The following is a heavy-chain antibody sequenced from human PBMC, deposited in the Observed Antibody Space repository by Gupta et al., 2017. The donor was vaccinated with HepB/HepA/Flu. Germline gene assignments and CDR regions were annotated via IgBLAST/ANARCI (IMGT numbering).Heavy chain of an antibody. CDR2: IYYSGST. CDR1: GGSISRGGYY. Sequence: QVQLQESGPGLVKPSQTLSLTCTVSGGSISRGGYYWSWIRQHPGKGLEWIGYIYYSGSTYYNPSLKSRVTISVDTSKNQFSLKLSSVTAADTAVYYCAIGELSSLPHGMDVWGQGTTVTVSS. D-gene: IGHD3-10*01. CDR3: AIGELSSLPHGMDV. V-gene: IGHV4-31*03. J-gene: IGHJ6*02.